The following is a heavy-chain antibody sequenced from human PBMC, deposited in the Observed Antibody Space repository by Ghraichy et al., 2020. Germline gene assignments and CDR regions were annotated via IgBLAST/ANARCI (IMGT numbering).Heavy chain of an antibody. CDR3: ARSDSFRLAGMYYFDY. J-gene: IGHJ4*02. CDR2: IFHSGTT. D-gene: IGHD3-16*02. Sequence: QTLSLTCTVSGYSISSGYYWGWIRQPPGKGLEWIGAIFHSGTTYYKTSLKSRITISVDTSKNQFSLKLSSVTAADTAVYFCARSDSFRLAGMYYFDYWGQGTQVTVSS. V-gene: IGHV4-38-2*02. CDR1: GYSISSGYY.